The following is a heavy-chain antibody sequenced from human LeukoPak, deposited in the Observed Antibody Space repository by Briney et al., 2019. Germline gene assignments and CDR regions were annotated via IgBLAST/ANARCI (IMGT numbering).Heavy chain of an antibody. J-gene: IGHJ4*02. D-gene: IGHD1-7*01. Sequence: ASVTVSCKASGGTFTTYAISWVRQAPGQGLEWMGRIIPILGIANYAQKFQGRVTITADKSTSTAYMELSSLRSEDTAVYYCARDRVTGTPTGADYWGQGTLVTVSS. CDR3: ARDRVTGTPTGADY. V-gene: IGHV1-69*04. CDR1: GGTFTTYA. CDR2: IIPILGIA.